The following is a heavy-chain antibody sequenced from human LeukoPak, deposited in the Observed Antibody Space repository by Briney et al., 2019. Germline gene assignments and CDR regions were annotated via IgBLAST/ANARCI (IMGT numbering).Heavy chain of an antibody. CDR3: ARGGSGIRYYYYGMDV. J-gene: IGHJ6*02. CDR1: GFTFDDYV. CDR2: INWNGGST. D-gene: IGHD3-10*01. V-gene: IGHV3-20*01. Sequence: GGSLRLSCAASGFTFDDYVMSWVRQAPGEGLEWVSGINWNGGSTGYADSVKGRFTISRDNAKNSLYLQMNSLRAEDTALYHCARGGSGIRYYYYGMDVWGQGTTVTVSS.